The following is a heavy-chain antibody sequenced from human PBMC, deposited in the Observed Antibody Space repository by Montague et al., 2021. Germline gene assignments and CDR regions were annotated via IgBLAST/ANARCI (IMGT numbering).Heavy chain of an antibody. CDR1: GFTFSSFG. V-gene: IGHV3-48*02. CDR3: ARGRGYSQGY. D-gene: IGHD5-18*01. Sequence: SLRLSCAASGFTFSSFGMNWVRQAPGKGLEWVSYITSSSSTKDYADSVKGRFTISRDNAKNSLYLQMNSLRDGDTAVYYCARGRGYSQGYWGQGTLVTVSS. CDR2: ITSSSSTK. J-gene: IGHJ4*02.